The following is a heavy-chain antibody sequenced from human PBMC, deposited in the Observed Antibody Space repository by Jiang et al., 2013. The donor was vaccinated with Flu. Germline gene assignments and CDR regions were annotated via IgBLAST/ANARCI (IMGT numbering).Heavy chain of an antibody. J-gene: IGHJ4*02. D-gene: IGHD1-26*01. V-gene: IGHV4-38-2*02. Sequence: SGSGLVKPSETLSLTCAVSGYSISSGYYWGWIRQPPGKGLEWIGSIYHSGGTYYNPSLKSRVTISVDTSKNQFSLKLSSVTAADTAVYYCARDLVGATFDYWGQGTLVTVSS. CDR3: ARDLVGATFDY. CDR2: IYHSGGT. CDR1: GYSISSGYY.